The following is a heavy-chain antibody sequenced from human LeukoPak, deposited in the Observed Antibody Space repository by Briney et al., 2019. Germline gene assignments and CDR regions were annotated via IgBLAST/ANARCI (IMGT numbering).Heavy chain of an antibody. CDR2: ITTISHYI. Sequence: GGSLRLSCAASGFTLSDYHMNWVRQAPGKGLEWLSSITTISHYIYYAGAVRGRFTISRDNAKNTLYLQMNSLRGEDTAVYYCARSGGPGTYHQLRYNWFDPWGQGTLVTVSS. D-gene: IGHD3-10*01. V-gene: IGHV3-21*01. CDR3: ARSGGPGTYHQLRYNWFDP. J-gene: IGHJ5*02. CDR1: GFTLSDYH.